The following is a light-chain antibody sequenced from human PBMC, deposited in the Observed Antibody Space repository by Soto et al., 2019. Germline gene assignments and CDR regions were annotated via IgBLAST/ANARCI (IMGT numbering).Light chain of an antibody. J-gene: IGKJ1*01. V-gene: IGKV1-39*01. CDR2: GAS. Sequence: DIHVTQSPSSLSASVGDRVTITCRASQSINTFLNWYQQRPGKAPNLLIYGASNLQSGVPSRFSGSGSGTDFTLTISSLQPEDFATYYCQQTYTTRPWTFGRGTKVDNK. CDR1: QSINTF. CDR3: QQTYTTRPWT.